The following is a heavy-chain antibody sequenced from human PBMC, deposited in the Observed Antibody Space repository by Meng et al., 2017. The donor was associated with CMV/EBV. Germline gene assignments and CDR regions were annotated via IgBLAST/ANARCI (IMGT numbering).Heavy chain of an antibody. CDR2: TYYRSKWYN. D-gene: IGHD5-12*01. J-gene: IGHJ4*02. CDR3: ARVYSGYGEYYFDY. Sequence: SCAISGDSVSSNSAAWNWSRLSPSRGLEWLGRTYYRSKWYNDYAVSVKSRITINPDTSKNQFSLQLNSVTPEDTAVYYCARVYSGYGEYYFDYWGQGTLVTVSS. V-gene: IGHV6-1*01. CDR1: GDSVSSNSAA.